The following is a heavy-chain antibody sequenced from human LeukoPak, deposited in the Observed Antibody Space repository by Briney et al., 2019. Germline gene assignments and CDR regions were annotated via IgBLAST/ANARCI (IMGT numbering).Heavy chain of an antibody. V-gene: IGHV3-53*01. J-gene: IGHJ4*02. CDR1: GFTVSGNY. CDR3: AREPYYYDSSGHDY. CDR2: IYSGGST. D-gene: IGHD3-22*01. Sequence: GGSLRLSCAASGFTVSGNYMSWVRQAPGKGLEWVSVIYSGGSTNYADSVKGRFTISRDNSKNTLYLQMNSLRAEDTAVYYCAREPYYYDSSGHDYWGQGTLVTVSS.